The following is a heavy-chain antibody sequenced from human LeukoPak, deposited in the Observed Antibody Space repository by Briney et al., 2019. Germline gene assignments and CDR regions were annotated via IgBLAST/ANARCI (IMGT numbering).Heavy chain of an antibody. CDR2: IRYDGSNK. Sequence: GGSLRLSCAASGFTFSSYGMHWVRQAPGKGLEWVTFIRYDGSNKYYTDSVKARFTISRDNSKNTLYLQMNSLRAEDTAVYYCAKAAHYDFWSGYDYWGQGTVVTVSS. D-gene: IGHD3-3*01. CDR3: AKAAHYDFWSGYDY. V-gene: IGHV3-30*02. CDR1: GFTFSSYG. J-gene: IGHJ4*02.